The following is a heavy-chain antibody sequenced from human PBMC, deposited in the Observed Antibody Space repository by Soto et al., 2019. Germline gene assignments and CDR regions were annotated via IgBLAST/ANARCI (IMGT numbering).Heavy chain of an antibody. D-gene: IGHD5-18*01. Sequence: GASVKVSCKASGYTFTGYYMHWVRQAPGQGLEWMGWINPNSGGTNYAQKFQGWVTMTRDTSISTAYMELSRLRSDDTAVYYCAREGSRDYSYGYHYWGQGTLVTVSS. CDR2: INPNSGGT. V-gene: IGHV1-2*04. CDR1: GYTFTGYY. CDR3: AREGSRDYSYGYHY. J-gene: IGHJ4*02.